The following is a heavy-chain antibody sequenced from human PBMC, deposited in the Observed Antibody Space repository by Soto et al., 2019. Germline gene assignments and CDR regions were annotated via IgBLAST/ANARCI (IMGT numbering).Heavy chain of an antibody. V-gene: IGHV1-69*13. CDR1: GGTFSSYA. Sequence: SMKVSFKASGGTFSSYAISWVRQAPGQGLEWMGGIIPIFGTANYAQKFQGRVTITADESTSTAYMELSSLRSEDTAAYYCATSSTAGRTVLRYFAWFPTWGQGTLVTVSS. D-gene: IGHD3-9*01. J-gene: IGHJ4*02. CDR2: IIPIFGTA. CDR3: ATSSTAGRTVLRYFAWFPT.